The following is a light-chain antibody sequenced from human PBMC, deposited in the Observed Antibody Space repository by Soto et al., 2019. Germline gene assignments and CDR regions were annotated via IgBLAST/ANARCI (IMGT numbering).Light chain of an antibody. CDR1: QTVRDN. CDR3: QQYDTYST. J-gene: IGKJ1*01. Sequence: EVVMTQSPATLSVSPWERATLSCRASQTVRDNLGWYQQKPGQPPRLLIYGATTRATGIPARFSGSGSGTEFTLTISSLQPDDFATYYCQQYDTYSTFGQGTKVDIK. CDR2: GAT. V-gene: IGKV3D-15*01.